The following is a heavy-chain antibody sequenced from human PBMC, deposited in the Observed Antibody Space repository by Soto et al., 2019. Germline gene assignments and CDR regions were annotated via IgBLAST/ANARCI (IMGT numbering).Heavy chain of an antibody. J-gene: IGHJ1*01. D-gene: IGHD6-13*01. CDR1: GLSLSDHF. CDR3: AGGATGRAPFQH. CDR2: SRNKVASYTT. V-gene: IGHV3-72*01. Sequence: GVSLRLSCAASGLSLSDHFMDWVRQVPGKGLEWVGRSRNKVASYTTEYAAPVKGRFTISRDESKNSLYLQMNSMRTEDTAVYFCAGGATGRAPFQHWGQGTLVTVSS.